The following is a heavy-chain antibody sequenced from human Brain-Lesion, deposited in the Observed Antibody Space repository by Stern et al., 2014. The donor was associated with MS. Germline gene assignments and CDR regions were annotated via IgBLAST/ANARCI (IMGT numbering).Heavy chain of an antibody. CDR3: ARGFWRYCGNNNCRKDYYGMDV. J-gene: IGHJ6*02. V-gene: IGHV5-51*03. CDR1: GYNFSIYW. D-gene: IGHD2-2*01. Sequence: EVQLVESGAEVKKPGESLKISCKGSGYNFSIYWIGWVRQMPGKGLEWMGIIYPDASDTKYSPPFRGRVTISADKSIPTASQQWSTLKASDTAAYYCARGFWRYCGNNNCRKDYYGMDVWGQGTTVTVSS. CDR2: IYPDASDT.